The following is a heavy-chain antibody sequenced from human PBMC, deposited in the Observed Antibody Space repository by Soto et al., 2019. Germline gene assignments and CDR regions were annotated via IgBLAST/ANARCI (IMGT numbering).Heavy chain of an antibody. V-gene: IGHV1-3*01. Sequence: QVPLVQSGAEVKKPGASVKVSCKASGYTFTSYAMHWVRQAPGQRLEWMGWINAGNGNTKYSQKFQGRVTITRDTSASTAYMELSSLRSEDTAVYYCARLRYSSSWYYYYGMDVWGQGTTVTVSS. CDR1: GYTFTSYA. D-gene: IGHD6-13*01. J-gene: IGHJ6*02. CDR3: ARLRYSSSWYYYYGMDV. CDR2: INAGNGNT.